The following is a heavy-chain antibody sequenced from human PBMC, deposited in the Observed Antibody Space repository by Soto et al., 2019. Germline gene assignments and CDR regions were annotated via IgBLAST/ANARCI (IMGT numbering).Heavy chain of an antibody. D-gene: IGHD3-22*01. CDR2: IIPIFGTA. CDR3: ARSYYYDSSGYYLYYFDY. CDR1: GGTFSSYA. Sequence: SVKVSCKASGGTFSSYAISWVRQAPGQGLEWMGGIIPIFGTANYAQKFQGRVTSTADESTSTAYMELSSLRSEDTAVYYCARSYYYDSSGYYLYYFDYWGQGTLVTVSS. V-gene: IGHV1-69*13. J-gene: IGHJ4*02.